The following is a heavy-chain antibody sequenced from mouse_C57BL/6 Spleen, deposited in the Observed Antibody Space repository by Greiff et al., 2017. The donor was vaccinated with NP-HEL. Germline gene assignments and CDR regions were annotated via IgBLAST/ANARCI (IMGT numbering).Heavy chain of an antibody. J-gene: IGHJ2*01. D-gene: IGHD1-1*01. Sequence: VQLQQSGAELVKPGASVKISCKASGYAFSSYWMNWVKQRPGQGLEWIGDIYPGSGSTNYNEKFKSKATLTVDTSSSTAYMQLSSLTSEDSAVYYCARKAYGNYFDYWGQGTTLTVSS. CDR2: IYPGSGST. CDR1: GYAFSSYW. CDR3: ARKAYGNYFDY. V-gene: IGHV1-55*01.